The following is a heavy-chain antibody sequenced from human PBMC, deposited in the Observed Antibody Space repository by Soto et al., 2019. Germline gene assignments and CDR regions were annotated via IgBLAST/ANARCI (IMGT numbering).Heavy chain of an antibody. D-gene: IGHD6-19*01. Sequence: PSETLSLTCAVYGGSLSGYYWSWIRQPPGKGLEWIGEINHSGSTNYNPSLKSRVTISVDTSKNQFSLKLSSVTAADTAVYYCARSPGYSSGWYWDNWFDPWGQGTLVTDSS. CDR3: ARSPGYSSGWYWDNWFDP. J-gene: IGHJ5*02. CDR2: INHSGST. CDR1: GGSLSGYY. V-gene: IGHV4-34*01.